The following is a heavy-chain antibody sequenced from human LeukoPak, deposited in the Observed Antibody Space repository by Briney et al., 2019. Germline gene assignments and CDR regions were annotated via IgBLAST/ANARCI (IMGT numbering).Heavy chain of an antibody. Sequence: SETLSLTCTVSGGSITSLSYYWGWIRQPPGKGLEWIGSIYYSGSTYYNPSLKSRVTISVGTSTTQFSLKLSSVTAADTAVYYCPRHLWGSFEKWGQGTLLTVSS. CDR1: GGSITSLSYY. J-gene: IGHJ4*02. CDR2: IYYSGST. V-gene: IGHV4-39*01. D-gene: IGHD1-26*01. CDR3: PRHLWGSFEK.